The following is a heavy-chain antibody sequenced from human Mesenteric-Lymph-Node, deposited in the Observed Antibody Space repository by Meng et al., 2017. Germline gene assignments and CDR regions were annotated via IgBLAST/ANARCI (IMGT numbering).Heavy chain of an antibody. CDR1: ACSISSTSYY. D-gene: IGHD4-23*01. CDR2: IYYSGSN. CDR3: ARQIFEFGYGGNSPFDY. V-gene: IGHV4-39*01. J-gene: IGHJ4*02. Sequence: QLQLQESGSGLVKPSETLSLTCTVSACSISSTSYYWGWIRQPPGKGPEWIGSIYYSGSNYHNPSLKSRLTISVDTSKSQLALKLSSVTAADTAVYYCARQIFEFGYGGNSPFDYWGQGTLVTVSS.